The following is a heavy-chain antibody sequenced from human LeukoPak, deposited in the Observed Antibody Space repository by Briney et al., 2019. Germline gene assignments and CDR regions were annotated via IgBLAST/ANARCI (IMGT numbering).Heavy chain of an antibody. Sequence: GGSLRLSCAASGFTFSSYGMHWVRQAPGKGLEWVAFIRYDGSNKYYADSVKGRFTISRDNSKNTLYLQMNSLRAEDTAVYYCAKGPHIVVVPAAFPFDYWGQGTLVTVSS. D-gene: IGHD2-2*01. V-gene: IGHV3-30*02. J-gene: IGHJ4*02. CDR3: AKGPHIVVVPAAFPFDY. CDR1: GFTFSSYG. CDR2: IRYDGSNK.